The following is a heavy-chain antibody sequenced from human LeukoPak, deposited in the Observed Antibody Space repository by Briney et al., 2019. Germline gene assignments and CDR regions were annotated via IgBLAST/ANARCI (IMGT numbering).Heavy chain of an antibody. V-gene: IGHV1-18*01. CDR1: GYTFTSYG. CDR3: ARDLGWFGESTYFDY. Sequence: ASVKVSCKASGYTFTSYGICWVRQAPGQGLEWMGWISAYNGNTNYAQKLQGRVTMTTDTSTSTAYMELRSLRSDDTAVYYCARDLGWFGESTYFDYWGQGTLVTVSS. J-gene: IGHJ4*02. CDR2: ISAYNGNT. D-gene: IGHD3-10*01.